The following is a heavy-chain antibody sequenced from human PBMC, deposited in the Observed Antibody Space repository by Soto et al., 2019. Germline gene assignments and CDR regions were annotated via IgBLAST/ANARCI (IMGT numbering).Heavy chain of an antibody. J-gene: IGHJ6*03. V-gene: IGHV1-46*03. Sequence: ASVKVSCKASGYTFTSYYMHWVRQAPGQGLEWMGIINPSGGSTSYAQKFQGRVTMTRDTSTSTVYMELSSLRSEDTAVYYCARAGGYDLDYYYYMDVWGKGTTVTVSS. D-gene: IGHD5-12*01. CDR1: GYTFTSYY. CDR3: ARAGGYDLDYYYYMDV. CDR2: INPSGGST.